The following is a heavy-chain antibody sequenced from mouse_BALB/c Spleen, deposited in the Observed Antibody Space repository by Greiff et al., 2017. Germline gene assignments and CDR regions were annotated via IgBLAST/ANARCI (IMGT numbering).Heavy chain of an antibody. CDR2: IDPSDSYT. Sequence: QVLLQQPGAELVKPGASVKLSCKASGYTFTSYWMHWVKQRPGQGLEWIGEIDPSDSYTNYNQKFKGKATLTVDKSSSTAYMQLSSLTSEDSAVYYCARSRRDYYAMDYWGQGTSVTVSS. CDR1: GYTFTSYW. V-gene: IGHV1-69*02. CDR3: ARSRRDYYAMDY. J-gene: IGHJ4*01. D-gene: IGHD1-1*01.